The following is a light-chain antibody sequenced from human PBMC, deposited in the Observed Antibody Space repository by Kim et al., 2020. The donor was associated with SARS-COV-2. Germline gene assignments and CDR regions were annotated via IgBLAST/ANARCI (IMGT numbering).Light chain of an antibody. CDR3: QHYGSSSGT. J-gene: IGKJ1*01. Sequence: EIALMQSPGTLSLSPGKRATLSCRASQSITRNYLAWYQQRAGQAPRLLIHSVSSRATGIPDRISGSGSGTDFTLTISRLEPEDFAVYYCQHYGSSSGTFGPGTKVDIK. CDR1: QSITRNY. CDR2: SVS. V-gene: IGKV3-20*01.